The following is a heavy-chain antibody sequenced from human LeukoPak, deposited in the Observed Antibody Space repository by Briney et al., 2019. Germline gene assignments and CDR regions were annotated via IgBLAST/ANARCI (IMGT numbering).Heavy chain of an antibody. CDR1: GFTFSSYE. D-gene: IGHD2-2*02. CDR2: ISSSGSTI. CDR3: GRVLGDYCSSTSCYRSDY. J-gene: IGHJ4*02. V-gene: IGHV3-48*03. Sequence: GGSLRLSCAASGFTFSSYEMNWVRQAPGKGLEWVSYISSSGSTIYYADSVKGRFTISRDNAQNSLYLQMNSLRAEDTAVYYCGRVLGDYCSSTSCYRSDYWGQGTLVTVSS.